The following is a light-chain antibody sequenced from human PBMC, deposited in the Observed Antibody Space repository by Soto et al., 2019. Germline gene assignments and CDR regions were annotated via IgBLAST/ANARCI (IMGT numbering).Light chain of an antibody. CDR1: SSNIGSNY. V-gene: IGLV1-47*01. CDR3: AAWDDSLSGFYV. Sequence: QSALTQPPSASGTPGQRGTISCSGSSSNIGSNYVYWYQQLPGTAPKPLIYRNNQRPSGVPDRFSGSKSGTSASLAISGLRSEDEADYYCAAWDDSLSGFYVFGTGTKVTVL. CDR2: RNN. J-gene: IGLJ1*01.